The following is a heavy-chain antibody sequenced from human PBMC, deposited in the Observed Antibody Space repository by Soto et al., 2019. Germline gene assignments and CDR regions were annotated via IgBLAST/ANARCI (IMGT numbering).Heavy chain of an antibody. CDR2: IRTKSNNFAT. D-gene: IGHD3-10*01. CDR1: GFTLSGSD. CDR3: SRHQEGRSMVFYGMDV. J-gene: IGHJ6*02. Sequence: LRLSCAASGFTLSGSDIHWVRQASGKGLEWVGRIRTKSNNFATSYAESVRGRFTISRDDSDNTASLQMSSLKTEDTAIYYCSRHQEGRSMVFYGMDVWGQGTTVTVSS. V-gene: IGHV3-73*01.